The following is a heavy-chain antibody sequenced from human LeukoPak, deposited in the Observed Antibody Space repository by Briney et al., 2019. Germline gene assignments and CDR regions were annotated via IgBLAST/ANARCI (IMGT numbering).Heavy chain of an antibody. J-gene: IGHJ4*02. CDR1: VYTFTHYY. V-gene: IGHV1-2*02. CDR3: GREGDGYNNDIDY. D-gene: IGHD5-24*01. CDR2: VNPKRGGT. Sequence: ASVTVSSTPSVYTFTHYYMHWVRQSPGQRRGWWGWVNPKRGGTNYAQKFQGKVTMNKDTSISTAYRNRSRLRSEETAVNNCGREGDGYNNDIDYWGQGTLVTVSS.